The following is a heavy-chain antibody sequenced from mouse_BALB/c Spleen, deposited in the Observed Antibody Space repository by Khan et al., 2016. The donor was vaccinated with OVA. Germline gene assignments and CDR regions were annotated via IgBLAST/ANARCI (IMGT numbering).Heavy chain of an antibody. CDR3: VRSASYGDYVEAWFAY. CDR2: INPYNGGT. J-gene: IGHJ3*01. D-gene: IGHD2-13*01. V-gene: IGHV1-37*01. Sequence: EVQLQESGPELVKPGASMKMSCKASGYSFTGYTMNWVKQSHVKNLEWIGLINPYNGGTAYNQKFRGQATLTVDKSSNTAYMELLSLTSEDSAVYYCVRSASYGDYVEAWFAYWGQGTLVTVSA. CDR1: GYSFTGYT.